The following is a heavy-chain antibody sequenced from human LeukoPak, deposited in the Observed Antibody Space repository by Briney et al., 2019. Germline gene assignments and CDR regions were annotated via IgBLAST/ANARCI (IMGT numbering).Heavy chain of an antibody. V-gene: IGHV3-11*04. J-gene: IGHJ4*02. D-gene: IGHD6-13*01. CDR2: ISSSGSTI. CDR1: GFTFSDYY. CDR3: ARASYHRYSSSWYYFDF. Sequence: GGSLRLSCAASGFTFSDYYMSWIRQAPGKGLEWVSYISSSGSTIYFADSVKGRFTISRDNAKNSLYLQMNSLRAEDTAVYYCARASYHRYSSSWYYFDFWGQGTLVTVSS.